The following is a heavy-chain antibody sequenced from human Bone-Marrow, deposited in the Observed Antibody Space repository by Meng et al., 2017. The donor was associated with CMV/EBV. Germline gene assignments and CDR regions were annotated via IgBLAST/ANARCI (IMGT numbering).Heavy chain of an antibody. J-gene: IGHJ6*02. CDR3: AKEYSSSWYYADGMDF. Sequence: GGSLRLSCAASGFTFSSYAMHWVRQAPGKGLEWVANIRFDGTNKYHADSVKGRFTISRDNSKNTLYLQMNSLRAEDTAVYYCAKEYSSSWYYADGMDFWGQGTTVTVSS. CDR2: IRFDGTNK. CDR1: GFTFSSYA. V-gene: IGHV3-30*02. D-gene: IGHD6-13*01.